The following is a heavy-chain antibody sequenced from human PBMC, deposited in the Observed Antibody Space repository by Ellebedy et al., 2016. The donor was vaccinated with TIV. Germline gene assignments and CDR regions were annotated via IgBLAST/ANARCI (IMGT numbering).Heavy chain of an antibody. Sequence: AASVKVSCKASGYTFTGHYIHWVRQAPGQGLEWVGWINPNSGDTKYAQKFQGRVTMTRDTSITTADMELSRLISGDTAVYYCARDSNSGWNLDYWGQGTLVTVSS. CDR3: ARDSNSGWNLDY. CDR2: INPNSGDT. V-gene: IGHV1-2*02. D-gene: IGHD6-19*01. J-gene: IGHJ4*02. CDR1: GYTFTGHY.